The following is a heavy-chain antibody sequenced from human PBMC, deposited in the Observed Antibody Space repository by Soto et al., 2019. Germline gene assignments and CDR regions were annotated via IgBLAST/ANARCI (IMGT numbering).Heavy chain of an antibody. D-gene: IGHD3-22*01. CDR2: IYYSGST. CDR3: ARGLVLDYYDSSGYSYDY. J-gene: IGHJ4*02. CDR1: GGSIISYY. V-gene: IGHV4-59*01. Sequence: PSQTLSLTFTVSGGSIISYYWSCIRQPPGKGLEWIGYIYYSGSTNYNPSLKSRVTISVDTSKNQFSLKLSSVTAADTAVYYCARGLVLDYYDSSGYSYDYWGEGRLVTV.